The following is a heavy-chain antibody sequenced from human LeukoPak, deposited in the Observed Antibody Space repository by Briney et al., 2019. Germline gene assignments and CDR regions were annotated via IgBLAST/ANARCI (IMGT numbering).Heavy chain of an antibody. CDR2: IKQDGSEK. CDR1: GFTFSSYS. D-gene: IGHD2-15*01. V-gene: IGHV3-7*01. Sequence: PGGSLRLSCAASGFTFSSYSMNWVRQAPGKGLEWVANIKQDGSEKYYVDSVKGRFTISRDNAKNSLYLQMSSLRAEDTAVYYCARGYCSGGSCSKYDYWGQGTLVTVSS. J-gene: IGHJ4*02. CDR3: ARGYCSGGSCSKYDY.